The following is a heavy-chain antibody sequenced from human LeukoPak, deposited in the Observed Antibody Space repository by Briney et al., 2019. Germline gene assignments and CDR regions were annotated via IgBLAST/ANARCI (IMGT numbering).Heavy chain of an antibody. CDR2: INPSGGST. J-gene: IGHJ4*02. CDR3: AKPSWGYSSSWPLFDY. D-gene: IGHD6-13*01. CDR1: GYTFTSYY. V-gene: IGHV1-46*01. Sequence: ASVKVSCKASGYTFTSYYMHWVRQAPGQGLEWMGIINPSGGSTSYAQKFQGRVTMTRDTSTSTVYMELSSLRSEDTAVYYCAKPSWGYSSSWPLFDYWGQGTLVTVSS.